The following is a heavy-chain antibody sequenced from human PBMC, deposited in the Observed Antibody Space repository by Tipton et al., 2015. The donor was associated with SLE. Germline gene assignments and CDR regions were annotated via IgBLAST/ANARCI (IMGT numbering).Heavy chain of an antibody. CDR2: IFPGGSDT. CDR3: ARSEYPYDFEY. V-gene: IGHV5-51*01. D-gene: IGHD3-22*01. CDR1: GYTFTRYW. J-gene: IGHJ4*02. Sequence: QSGAEVKEPGESLKISCKGSGYTFTRYWIGWVRQMPGKGLEWMGIIFPGGSDTRYSPSFQGQVTISADKSITTAYLQWSSLKASDTAMYYCARSEYPYDFEYGGQGTLVTVSS.